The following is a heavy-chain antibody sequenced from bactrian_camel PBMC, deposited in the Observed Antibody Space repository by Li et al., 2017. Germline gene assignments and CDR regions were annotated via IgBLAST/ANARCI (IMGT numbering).Heavy chain of an antibody. J-gene: IGHJ4*01. CDR1: GFTFSRYH. D-gene: IGHD3*01. CDR3: AAGPARVGGHPCSVTANNLKIDH. Sequence: VQLVESGGGLVQPGGSLRLSCAASGFTFSRYHVSWVRQAPGKGLEWVSSILRDGSNMYYLDSVKGRFTISRDNAKNTMTLQMSSVKPEDAAMYYCAAGPARVGGHPCSVTANNLKIDHWGQGTQVTVS. CDR2: ILRDGSNM. V-gene: IGHV3-2*01.